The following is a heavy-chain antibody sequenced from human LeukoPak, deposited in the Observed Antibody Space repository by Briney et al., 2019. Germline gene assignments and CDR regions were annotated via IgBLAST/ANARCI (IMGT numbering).Heavy chain of an antibody. Sequence: TGGSLRLSCAASGFTFSSYAMSWVRQAPGKGLEWVSAISGSGGSTYYADSVRGRFTISRDNSKNTLYLQMNSLRAEDTAVYYCAKGLHYGDYAPFGYWGQGTLVTVSS. CDR1: GFTFSSYA. J-gene: IGHJ4*02. D-gene: IGHD4-17*01. V-gene: IGHV3-23*01. CDR3: AKGLHYGDYAPFGY. CDR2: ISGSGGST.